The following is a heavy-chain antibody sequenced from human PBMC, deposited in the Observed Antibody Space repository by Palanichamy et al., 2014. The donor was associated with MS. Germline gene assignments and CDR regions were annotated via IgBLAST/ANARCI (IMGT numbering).Heavy chain of an antibody. Sequence: EVHLVESGGGLVQPGGSLRLSCAASGLTFSSYSMNWVRQAPGKGLEWVSYISGSSSTISYADSVQGRFTISRDNAKSSLYLQMNSLRDEDTAVYYCARGFDYWGQGTLVTVSS. J-gene: IGHJ4*02. CDR2: ISGSSSTI. CDR3: ARGFDY. V-gene: IGHV3-48*02. CDR1: GLTFSSYS.